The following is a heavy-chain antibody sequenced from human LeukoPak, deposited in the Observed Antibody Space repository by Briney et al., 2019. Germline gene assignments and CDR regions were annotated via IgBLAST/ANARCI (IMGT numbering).Heavy chain of an antibody. V-gene: IGHV1-46*01. CDR1: GYTFTTYY. D-gene: IGHD3-10*01. Sequence: SASVGLSRKASGYTFTTYYMHWVRQAPGQGLEWMGIINPGGGYTNYAQKFQGRVSMTRDTSTSTVYMELSSLRSEDTAMYYCVRALWSGVDGFDIWGQG. CDR3: VRALWSGVDGFDI. CDR2: INPGGGYT. J-gene: IGHJ3*02.